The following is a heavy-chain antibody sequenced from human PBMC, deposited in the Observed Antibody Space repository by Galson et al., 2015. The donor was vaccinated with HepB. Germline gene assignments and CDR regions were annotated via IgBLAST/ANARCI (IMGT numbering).Heavy chain of an antibody. CDR3: ARDSSQDYPYYYDSSGRNDAFDI. D-gene: IGHD3-22*01. J-gene: IGHJ3*02. Sequence: ETLSLTCTVSGGSVSSGSYYWSWIRQPPGKGLEWIGYIYYSGSTNYNPSLKSRVTISVDTSKNQFSLKLSSVTAADTAVYYCARDSSQDYPYYYDSSGRNDAFDIWGQGTMVTVSS. V-gene: IGHV4-61*01. CDR1: GGSVSSGSYY. CDR2: IYYSGST.